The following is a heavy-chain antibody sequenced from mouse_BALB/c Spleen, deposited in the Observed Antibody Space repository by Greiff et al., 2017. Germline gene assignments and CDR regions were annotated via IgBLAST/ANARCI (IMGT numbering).Heavy chain of an antibody. Sequence: EVQLQQSGAELVKPGASVKLSCTASGFNIKDTYMHWVKQRPEQGLEWIGRIDPANGNTKYDPKFQGKATITADTSSSTAYLQLSSLTSEDTAVYNCARSRGYALYYFDYWGQGTPLTVSA. CDR2: IDPANGNT. CDR3: ARSRGYALYYFDY. J-gene: IGHJ2*01. CDR1: GFNIKDTY. D-gene: IGHD2-2*01. V-gene: IGHV14-3*02.